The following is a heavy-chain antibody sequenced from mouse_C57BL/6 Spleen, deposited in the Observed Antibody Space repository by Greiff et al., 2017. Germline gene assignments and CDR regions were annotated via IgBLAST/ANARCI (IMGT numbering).Heavy chain of an antibody. CDR2: ITSDGGST. V-gene: IGHV5-2*01. Sequence: EVKLMESGGGLVQPGESLTLSCESNEYEFPSHDMSWVRKTPGTRLELVAAITSDGGSTYYPDTMERRFILSRDNTKETLYLQMISLRSEDTALYDCARHQGNYGYFDVWGTGTTVTVSS. CDR3: ARHQGNYGYFDV. CDR1: EYEFPSHD. J-gene: IGHJ1*03.